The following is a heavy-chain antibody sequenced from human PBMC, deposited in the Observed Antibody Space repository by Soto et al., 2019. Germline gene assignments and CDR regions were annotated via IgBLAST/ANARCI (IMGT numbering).Heavy chain of an antibody. Sequence: CSVSGASMTSSIYYWAWIRQAPGKGLEWIGSLNYGGTTYHSPSLEGRVTMSVDTSKKEFSLNVISVTAADTAIYYCARQSYFDGAGYYLGWFDPWGQGTLVTVSS. CDR1: GASMTSSIYY. V-gene: IGHV4-39*01. J-gene: IGHJ5*02. CDR2: LNYGGTT. CDR3: ARQSYFDGAGYYLGWFDP. D-gene: IGHD3-22*01.